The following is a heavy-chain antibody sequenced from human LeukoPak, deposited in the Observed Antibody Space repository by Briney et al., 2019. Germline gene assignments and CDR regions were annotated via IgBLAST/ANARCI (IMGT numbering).Heavy chain of an antibody. CDR2: INRDGSTT. V-gene: IGHV3-74*01. J-gene: IGHJ4*02. Sequence: PGGSLRLSCAASGFTFRSYWMHWVRQAPGKGLVWVSRINRDGSTTAYADSVKGRFTISRDNSKNTLYLQMNSLRAEDTAVYYCAKIQQLGYYFDYWGQGTLVTVSS. CDR1: GFTFRSYW. D-gene: IGHD6-13*01. CDR3: AKIQQLGYYFDY.